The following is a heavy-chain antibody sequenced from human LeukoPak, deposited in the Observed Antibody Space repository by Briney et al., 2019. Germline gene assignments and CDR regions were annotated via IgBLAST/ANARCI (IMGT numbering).Heavy chain of an antibody. V-gene: IGHV4-61*08. J-gene: IGHJ3*02. CDR3: ARMTTVTGNDAFDI. Sequence: PSETLSLTCTVSGGSLSSGGYYWSWIRQPPGKGLEWIGYIYYSGSTNYNPSLKSRVTISVDTSKNQFSLKLSSVTAADTAVYYCARMTTVTGNDAFDIWGQGTMVAVSS. D-gene: IGHD4-17*01. CDR2: IYYSGST. CDR1: GGSLSSGGYY.